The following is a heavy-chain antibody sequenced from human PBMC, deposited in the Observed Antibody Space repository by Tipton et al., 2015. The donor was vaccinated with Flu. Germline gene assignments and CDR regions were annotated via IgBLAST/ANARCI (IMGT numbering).Heavy chain of an antibody. D-gene: IGHD3-10*01. CDR1: GYSINSGYF. J-gene: IGHJ4*02. CDR2: MSHSGRT. Sequence: TLSLTCAVSGYSINSGYFWGWIWQPPGKGLEWIGSMSHSGRTYYNPSLKSRVTISADTWKTQFSLKLGSVTAADTAVYYCARLTYYYGSGTSDCWGQGTLLTVSS. V-gene: IGHV4-38-2*01. CDR3: ARLTYYYGSGTSDC.